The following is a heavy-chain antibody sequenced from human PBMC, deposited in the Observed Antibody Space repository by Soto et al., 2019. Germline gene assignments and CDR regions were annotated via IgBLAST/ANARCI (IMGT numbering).Heavy chain of an antibody. J-gene: IGHJ4*02. Sequence: GGSLRLSCAASGFTFSNAWMSWVRQAPGKGLEWVGRIKSKTDGGTKDYAAPVKGRFTIARDDSKNTLYLQRNSLKTEGAAVYYWTTDATSSWGSMDYWGQGTLVTVSS. V-gene: IGHV3-15*01. CDR3: TTDATSSWGSMDY. CDR1: GFTFSNAW. CDR2: IKSKTDGGTK. D-gene: IGHD7-27*01.